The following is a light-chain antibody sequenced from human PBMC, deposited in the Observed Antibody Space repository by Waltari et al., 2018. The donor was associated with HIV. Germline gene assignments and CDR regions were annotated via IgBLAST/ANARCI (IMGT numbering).Light chain of an antibody. CDR2: DAS. V-gene: IGKV3D-15*01. CDR3: QQYNKGPSLT. CDR1: QSVCSH. Sequence: DIVMSQSPDTPSVSPGERTTLSCRASQSVCSHLVGYQQKPGQAPRRLIYDASTRATGIPARFSRSGSGTEFTLIISSLQSEDFAVYYCQQYNKGPSLTFGGGTQGEIK. J-gene: IGKJ4*01.